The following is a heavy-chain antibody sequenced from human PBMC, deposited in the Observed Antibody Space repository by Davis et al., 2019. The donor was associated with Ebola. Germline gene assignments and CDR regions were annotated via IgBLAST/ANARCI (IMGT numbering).Heavy chain of an antibody. CDR1: GFTFSSYS. J-gene: IGHJ3*02. Sequence: PGGSLRLSCAASGFTFSSYSMNWVRQAPGKGLEWVSSISSSSSYKYYADSVKGRFTISRDNAKNSLYLQMNSLRAEDTALYYCARDLRYYDSSGYYYVNAFDIWGQGTMVTVSS. CDR3: ARDLRYYDSSGYYYVNAFDI. V-gene: IGHV3-21*01. CDR2: ISSSSSYK. D-gene: IGHD3-22*01.